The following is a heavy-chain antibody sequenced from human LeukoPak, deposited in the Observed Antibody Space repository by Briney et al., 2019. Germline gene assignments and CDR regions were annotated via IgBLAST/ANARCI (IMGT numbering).Heavy chain of an antibody. D-gene: IGHD5-18*01. Sequence: PSETLSLTCTVSGGSISSYYWSWIRQPPGKGLEWIGYIYYSGSTNYNPSLKSRVTISVDTSKNQFSLKLSSVTAADTAVYYCASHAGDTAGPTFDYWGQGTLVTVSS. CDR2: IYYSGST. V-gene: IGHV4-59*08. CDR1: GGSISSYY. J-gene: IGHJ4*02. CDR3: ASHAGDTAGPTFDY.